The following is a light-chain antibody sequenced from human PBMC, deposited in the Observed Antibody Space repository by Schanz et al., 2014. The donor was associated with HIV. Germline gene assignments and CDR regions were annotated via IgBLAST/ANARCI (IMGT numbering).Light chain of an antibody. J-gene: IGLJ2*01. CDR3: SSYTSSSTVV. CDR1: SSDIGPYNC. V-gene: IGLV2-14*03. CDR2: DVS. Sequence: QSALTQPASVSGSPGQSISISCTGTSSDIGPYNCVSWYQQRPGKAPKLMIYDVSNRPSGVSTRFSGSKSGNTASLTISGLQAEDEADYYCSSYTSSSTVVFGGGTKLTVL.